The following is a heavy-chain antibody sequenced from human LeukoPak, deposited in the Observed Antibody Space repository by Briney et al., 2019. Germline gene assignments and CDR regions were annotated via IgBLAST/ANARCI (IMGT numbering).Heavy chain of an antibody. V-gene: IGHV4-59*08. CDR1: GGSISSYY. CDR2: IYYSGST. J-gene: IGHJ4*02. D-gene: IGHD6-19*01. CDR3: ARRLGRPLRIDY. Sequence: PSETLSLTCTVSGGSISSYYWSWIRQPPGKGLEWIGYIYYSGSTNYNPSLKSRVTISVDTSKNQFSLKLSSVTAADTAVYYCARRLGRPLRIDYWGQGTLVTVSS.